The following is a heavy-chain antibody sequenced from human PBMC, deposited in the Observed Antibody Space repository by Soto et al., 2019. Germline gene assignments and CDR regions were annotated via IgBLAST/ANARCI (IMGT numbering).Heavy chain of an antibody. J-gene: IGHJ5*02. CDR3: ARFSSVVVAFDP. D-gene: IGHD3-22*01. V-gene: IGHV4-30-4*01. CDR1: GGSISSGDYY. Sequence: TLSLTCTVSGGSISSGDYYWSWIRQPPGKGLEWIGYIYYSGSTYYNPSLKSRVTISVDTSKNQFSLKLSSVTAADTAVYYCARFSSVVVAFDPWGQGTLVTVSS. CDR2: IYYSGST.